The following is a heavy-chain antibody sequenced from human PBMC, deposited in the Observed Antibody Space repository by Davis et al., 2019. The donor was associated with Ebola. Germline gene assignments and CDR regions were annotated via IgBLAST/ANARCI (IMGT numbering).Heavy chain of an antibody. D-gene: IGHD3-16*02. CDR1: GFTFSSYA. J-gene: IGHJ6*03. CDR3: ARDSVEYVWGSYRYSYYYYYMDV. V-gene: IGHV3-30-3*01. Sequence: PGGSLRLSCAASGFTFSSYAMHWVRQAPGKGLEWVAVISYDGSNKYYADSVKGRFTISRDNSKNTLYLQMNSLRAEDTAVYYCARDSVEYVWGSYRYSYYYYYMDVWGKGTTVTVSS. CDR2: ISYDGSNK.